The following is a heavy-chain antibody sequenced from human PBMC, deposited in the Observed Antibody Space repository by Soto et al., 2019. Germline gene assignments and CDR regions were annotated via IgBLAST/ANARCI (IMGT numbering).Heavy chain of an antibody. D-gene: IGHD1-26*01. CDR3: ATDEGRYYSNLSPYDGFDI. CDR2: FDPEDGKT. V-gene: IGHV1-24*01. Sequence: QVQLVQSGAEVKKPGASVKVSCKVSGYTLREISVHWVRQAPGKGLEWMGGFDPEDGKTIYAQRFQGRLTMTEDTTTETAYMELSSLRSEGTAVYYCATDEGRYYSNLSPYDGFDIWGQGTRVIVSS. J-gene: IGHJ3*02. CDR1: GYTLREIS.